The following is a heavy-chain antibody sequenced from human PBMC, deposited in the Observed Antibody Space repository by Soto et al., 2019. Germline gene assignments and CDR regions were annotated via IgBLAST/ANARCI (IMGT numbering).Heavy chain of an antibody. CDR2: IHYSGST. D-gene: IGHD3-22*01. CDR3: ARMIRSYYYGVDV. Sequence: QVQLQESGPGLVKPSETLSLTCTVSGGPISSYYWSWIRQPPGKGLEWIGHIHYSGSTNYNPSLESRVTISVDTSKNQLSLNLSSVTAADTAVYYCARMIRSYYYGVDVWGQGTTVTVSS. V-gene: IGHV4-59*01. CDR1: GGPISSYY. J-gene: IGHJ6*02.